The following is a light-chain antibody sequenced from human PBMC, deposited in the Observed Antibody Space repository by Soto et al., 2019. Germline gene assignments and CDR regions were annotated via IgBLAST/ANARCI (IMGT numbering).Light chain of an antibody. Sequence: QSALTQPASVSVSPGQSITISCTGTSSDVGSYNLVSWYQQHPGKAPKVMIYEGTKRPSGVSTRFSGSNSGNTASLTISGRQEEDEDDYYCCSYAGSRHYVFGAGTKVTVL. CDR1: SSDVGSYNL. CDR2: EGT. CDR3: CSYAGSRHYV. V-gene: IGLV2-23*01. J-gene: IGLJ1*01.